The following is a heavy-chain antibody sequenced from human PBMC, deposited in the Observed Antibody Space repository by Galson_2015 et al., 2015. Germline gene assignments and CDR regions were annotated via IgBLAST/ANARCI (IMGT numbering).Heavy chain of an antibody. CDR2: ISSSGSTI. Sequence: SLRLSCAASRFTFSDYYMSWIRQAPGKGLEWVSYISSSGSTIYYADSVKGRFTISRDNAKNSLYLQMNSLRAEDTAVYYCARARSQLYYFDYWGQGTLVTVSS. CDR3: ARARSQLYYFDY. CDR1: RFTFSDYY. V-gene: IGHV3-11*01. D-gene: IGHD1-1*01. J-gene: IGHJ4*02.